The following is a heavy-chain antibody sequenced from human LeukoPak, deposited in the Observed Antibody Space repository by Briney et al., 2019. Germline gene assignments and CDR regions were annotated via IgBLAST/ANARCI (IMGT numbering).Heavy chain of an antibody. D-gene: IGHD3-3*01. J-gene: IGHJ4*02. Sequence: PSETLSLTCAVYGGSFSGYYWSWIRQPPGKGLEWIGEINHGGSTNYNPSLKSRVTISVDTSKNQFSLKLSSVTAADTAVYYCARTGLGGLFYDFWSGYYRSYYFDYWGQGTLFTVSS. CDR3: ARTGLGGLFYDFWSGYYRSYYFDY. V-gene: IGHV4-34*01. CDR2: INHGGST. CDR1: GGSFSGYY.